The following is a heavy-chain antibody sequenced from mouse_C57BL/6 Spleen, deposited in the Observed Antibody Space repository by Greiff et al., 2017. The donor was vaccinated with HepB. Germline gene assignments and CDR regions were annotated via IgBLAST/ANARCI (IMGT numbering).Heavy chain of an antibody. V-gene: IGHV1-19*01. CDR1: GYTFTDYY. Sequence: VQLQQSGPVLVKPGASVKMSCKASGYTFTDYYMNWVKQSHGKSLEWIGVINPYNGGTSYNQKFKGKATLTVDKSSSTAYMELNSLTSEDSAVYYCAREGDGYSLYFDYWGQGTTLTVSS. CDR2: INPYNGGT. J-gene: IGHJ2*01. D-gene: IGHD2-3*01. CDR3: AREGDGYSLYFDY.